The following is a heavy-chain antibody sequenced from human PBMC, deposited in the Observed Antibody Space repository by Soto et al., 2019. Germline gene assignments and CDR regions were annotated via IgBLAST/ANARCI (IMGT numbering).Heavy chain of an antibody. Sequence: EVQLVESGGGLVKPGGSLRLSCAASGFTFSSYSMNWVRQAPGKGLEWVSSISSSSSYIYYADSVKGRFTISRDNAKNSLYLQMNSLRAEDTAVYYCAREGEYSCSSTSCHPRDFDYWGQGTLVTVSS. CDR1: GFTFSSYS. CDR2: ISSSSSYI. V-gene: IGHV3-21*01. D-gene: IGHD2-2*01. J-gene: IGHJ4*02. CDR3: AREGEYSCSSTSCHPRDFDY.